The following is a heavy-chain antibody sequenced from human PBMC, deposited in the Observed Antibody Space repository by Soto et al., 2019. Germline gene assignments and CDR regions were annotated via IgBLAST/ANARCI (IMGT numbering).Heavy chain of an antibody. Sequence: EVQLLESGGGLVQPGGSLRLSCADSGFRLSDSAVSWVRQAPGKGLEWVSSLTVTGDSAFYSDCVKGRFTISRDISKGTLNRQMNSLRAEDTAVYYWAKNGCSYPACYPYYYHVDGWGRGTTVTVSS. CDR3: AKNGCSYPACYPYYYHVDG. V-gene: IGHV3-23*01. CDR1: GFRLSDSA. CDR2: LTVTGDSA. J-gene: IGHJ6*03. D-gene: IGHD2-15*01.